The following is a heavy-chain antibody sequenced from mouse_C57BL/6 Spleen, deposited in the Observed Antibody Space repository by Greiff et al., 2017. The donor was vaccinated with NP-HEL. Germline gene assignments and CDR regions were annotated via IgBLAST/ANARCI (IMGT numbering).Heavy chain of an antibody. CDR1: GYSITSGYY. D-gene: IGHD2-10*02. J-gene: IGHJ4*01. CDR2: ISYDGSN. CDR3: ARIPYGNYGGDYAMDY. Sequence: ESGPGLVKPSQSLSLTCSVTGYSITSGYYWNWIRQFPGNKLEWMGYISYDGSNNYNPSLKNRISITRDTSKNQFFLKLNSVTTEDTATYYCARIPYGNYGGDYAMDYWGQGTSVTVSS. V-gene: IGHV3-6*01.